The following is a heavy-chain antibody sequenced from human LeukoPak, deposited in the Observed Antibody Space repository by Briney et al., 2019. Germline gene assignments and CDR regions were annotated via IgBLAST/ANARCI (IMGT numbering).Heavy chain of an antibody. V-gene: IGHV7-4-1*02. J-gene: IGHJ3*02. CDR2: INTNTGNP. Sequence: ASVKVSCTASGYTFTKYAMNWVRQAPGQGLEWMGWINTNTGNPTYAQGFTGRFVFSLDTSVNTAYLQISSLKAEDTAVYYCARTLTGYYRDAFDIWGQGTMVTVSS. CDR3: ARTLTGYYRDAFDI. CDR1: GYTFTKYA. D-gene: IGHD3-9*01.